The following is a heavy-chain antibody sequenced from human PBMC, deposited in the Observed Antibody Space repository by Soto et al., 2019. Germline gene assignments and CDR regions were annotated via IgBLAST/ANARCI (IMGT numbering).Heavy chain of an antibody. Sequence: QVQLVESGGGVVQPGRSLRLSCAASGFTFSSYGMHWVRQAPGKGLEWVAVIWYDGSNKYYADSVKGRFTISRDNSKNTLYLQMNSLRAEDTAVYYCASGVVVTAHFDYWGQGTLVTVSS. D-gene: IGHD2-21*02. V-gene: IGHV3-33*01. CDR3: ASGVVVTAHFDY. CDR2: IWYDGSNK. J-gene: IGHJ4*02. CDR1: GFTFSSYG.